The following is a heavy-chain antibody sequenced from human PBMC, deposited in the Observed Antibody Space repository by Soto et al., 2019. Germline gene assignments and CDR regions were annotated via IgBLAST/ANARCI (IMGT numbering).Heavy chain of an antibody. CDR2: IKQDGSEK. Sequence: GGSLRLSCAASGFTFSSYWMSWVRQAPGKGLEWVANIKQDGSEKYYVDSVKGRFTISRDNAKNSLYLQMNSLRAEDTAVYYCARVLLWFGESDAFDIWGQGTMVTASS. D-gene: IGHD3-10*01. J-gene: IGHJ3*02. V-gene: IGHV3-7*01. CDR1: GFTFSSYW. CDR3: ARVLLWFGESDAFDI.